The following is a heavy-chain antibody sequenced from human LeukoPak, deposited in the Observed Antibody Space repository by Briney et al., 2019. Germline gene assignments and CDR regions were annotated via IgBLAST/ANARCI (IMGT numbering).Heavy chain of an antibody. CDR3: ARARSGWIYYMDV. J-gene: IGHJ6*03. Sequence: PGGSLRLSCAASGFTFSSYWMSWVRQAPGKGLEWVANIKQDGSEKYYVDSVKGRFTISRDNAKNSLYLQMNSLRAEDTAVYYCARARSGWIYYMDVWGKGTTVTVSS. CDR1: GFTFSSYW. D-gene: IGHD6-19*01. V-gene: IGHV3-7*01. CDR2: IKQDGSEK.